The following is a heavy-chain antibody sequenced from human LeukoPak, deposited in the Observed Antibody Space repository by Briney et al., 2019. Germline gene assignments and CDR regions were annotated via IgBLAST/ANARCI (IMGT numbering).Heavy chain of an antibody. CDR3: ARGSEPMGGLRFTS. CDR2: MNPNSGNT. J-gene: IGHJ4*02. V-gene: IGHV1-8*03. D-gene: IGHD5-12*01. Sequence: ASVTVSCKDSGYTFTSYDINWVRQAAGQGLEWMGWMNPNSGNTGYAQKFQGRVTITRNTSISTAYMELSSLRSEDTAVYYCARGSEPMGGLRFTSWGQGTLVTVSS. CDR1: GYTFTSYD.